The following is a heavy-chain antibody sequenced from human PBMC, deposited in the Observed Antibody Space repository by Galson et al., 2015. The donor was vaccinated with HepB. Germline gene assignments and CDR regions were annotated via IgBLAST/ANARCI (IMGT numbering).Heavy chain of an antibody. CDR3: AHQIYDDSDSSGYFDS. D-gene: IGHD3-22*01. CDR1: GFSLSTSGVG. Sequence: PALVKPTQTLTLTCFFSGFSLSTSGVGVGWIRQPPGKALEWLALIYWNDDNRYSPSLKDRLTITKDTSKNQVVLTMTNMDPVDTATYYCAHQIYDDSDSSGYFDSWGQGTLVTVSS. CDR2: IYWNDDN. J-gene: IGHJ4*02. V-gene: IGHV2-5*01.